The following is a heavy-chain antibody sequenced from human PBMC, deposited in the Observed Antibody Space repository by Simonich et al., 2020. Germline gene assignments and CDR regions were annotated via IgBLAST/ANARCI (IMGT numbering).Heavy chain of an antibody. CDR2: IYYSGST. CDR1: GGSISSSSYY. J-gene: IGHJ3*02. V-gene: IGHV4-39*01. CDR3: ARHAGFAFDI. D-gene: IGHD6-13*01. Sequence: QLQLQESGPGLVKPSETLSLTCTVSGGSISSSSYYWGWIRQPPGKVLAWIGSIYYSGSTYYNPSLKSRVTIAVDTSKNQFSLKLSSVTAADTAVYYCARHAGFAFDIWGQGTMVTVSS.